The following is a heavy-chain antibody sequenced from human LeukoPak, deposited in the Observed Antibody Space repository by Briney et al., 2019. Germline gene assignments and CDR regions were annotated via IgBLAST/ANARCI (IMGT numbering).Heavy chain of an antibody. CDR1: GFTFSSYA. D-gene: IGHD5-18*01. Sequence: GGSLRLSCAASGFTFSSYAMSWVRQAPGKGLEWVANIKQDGSEKYYVDSVKGRFTISRDNAKNSLYLQMNSLRAEDTAVYYCARSERGYSYGYDYWGQGTLVTVSS. CDR3: ARSERGYSYGYDY. J-gene: IGHJ4*02. CDR2: IKQDGSEK. V-gene: IGHV3-7*01.